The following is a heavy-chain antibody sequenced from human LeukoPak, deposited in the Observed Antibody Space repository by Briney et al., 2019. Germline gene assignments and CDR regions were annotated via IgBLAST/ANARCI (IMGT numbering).Heavy chain of an antibody. CDR2: MNPNSGNT. V-gene: IGHV1-8*01. CDR3: ARWGGYDSSGYQRNSFDY. CDR1: GYTFTSYD. D-gene: IGHD3-22*01. J-gene: IGHJ4*02. Sequence: GASVKVSCKASGYTFTSYDINWVRQATGQGLEWMGWMNPNSGNTGYAQKFQGRVTMTRNTSISTAYMELNSLRSEDTAVYYCARWGGYDSSGYQRNSFDYWGQGTLVTVSS.